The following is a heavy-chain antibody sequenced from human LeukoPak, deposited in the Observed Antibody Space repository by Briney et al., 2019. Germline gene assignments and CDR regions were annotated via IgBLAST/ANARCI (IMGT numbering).Heavy chain of an antibody. CDR3: ARDDPRKDIGRRGGFDP. CDR1: GGSISSYY. CDR2: IYTSGST. J-gene: IGHJ5*02. D-gene: IGHD2-15*01. Sequence: SETVSLTCTVSGGSISSYYWSWIRQPAGKGLEWIGRIYTSGSTNYNPALKSRVSMSVDTSKNQFSLKLSSVTAADTAVYYCARDDPRKDIGRRGGFDPWGQGTLVTVSS. V-gene: IGHV4-4*07.